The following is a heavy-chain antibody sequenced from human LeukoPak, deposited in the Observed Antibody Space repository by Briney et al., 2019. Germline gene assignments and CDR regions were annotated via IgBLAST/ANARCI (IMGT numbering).Heavy chain of an antibody. V-gene: IGHV4-39*01. Sequence: SETLSLTCTVSGASINSSNFYWGWIRQPPGKGLESIGSIYYTGSTYSNPSLSSRVTISVDTSKNQFSLKLLSITAADTAVYYCARQGTMTRGGYWLDPWGRGTLVTVSS. CDR1: GASINSSNFY. D-gene: IGHD3-10*01. CDR2: IYYTGST. CDR3: ARQGTMTRGGYWLDP. J-gene: IGHJ5*02.